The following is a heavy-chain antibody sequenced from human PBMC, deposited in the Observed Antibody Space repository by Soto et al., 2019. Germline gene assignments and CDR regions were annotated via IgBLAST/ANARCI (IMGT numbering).Heavy chain of an antibody. J-gene: IGHJ4*02. CDR2: ISPNGQGI. CDR3: AKDRQYHSDYFHY. V-gene: IGHV3-23*01. Sequence: GGSLRLSCGVSGFTVTSNGVSLVRQSPGKGLEWVSSISPNGQGIWYADSVKGRFTISRDISRNTVFLQMDSLRAEDTAVYYCAKDRQYHSDYFHYWGQGTLVTVSS. CDR1: GFTVTSNG. D-gene: IGHD4-4*01.